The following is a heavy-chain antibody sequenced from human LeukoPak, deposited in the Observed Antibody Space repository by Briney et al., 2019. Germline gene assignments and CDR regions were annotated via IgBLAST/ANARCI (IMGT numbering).Heavy chain of an antibody. CDR3: AREGRGYYGDFDF. Sequence: GGSLRLSCSASGFSFGDYDMNWIRQAPGPGLEWVAYIRNDGSTIYDADSVRGRFTISRDNAEKSLYLQMNSLRAEDTAVYYCAREGRGYYGDFDFWGQGTLVTVSS. D-gene: IGHD3-22*01. J-gene: IGHJ4*02. V-gene: IGHV3-11*01. CDR1: GFSFGDYD. CDR2: IRNDGSTI.